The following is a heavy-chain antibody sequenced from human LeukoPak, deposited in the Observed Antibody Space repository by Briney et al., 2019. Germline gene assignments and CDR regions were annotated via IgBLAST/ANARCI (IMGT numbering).Heavy chain of an antibody. CDR3: AKSSGFDY. CDR2: TYYSGST. V-gene: IGHV4-39*01. CDR1: GGSISSSSYY. J-gene: IGHJ4*02. Sequence: SETLSLTCTVSGGSISSSSYYWGWIRQPPGKGLEWIGSTYYSGSTYYNPSLKSRVTISVDTSKNQFSLKLSSVTAADTAVYYCAKSSGFDYWGQGTLVTVSS. D-gene: IGHD6-19*01.